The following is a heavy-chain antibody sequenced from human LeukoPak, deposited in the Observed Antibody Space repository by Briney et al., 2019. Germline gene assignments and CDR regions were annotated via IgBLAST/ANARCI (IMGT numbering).Heavy chain of an antibody. CDR1: GFTFSSYS. V-gene: IGHV3-21*01. CDR3: AKDIRAGSREYYFDY. D-gene: IGHD6-13*01. CDR2: ISSSSSYI. Sequence: PGGSLRLSCAASGFTFSSYSMNWVRQAPGKGLEWVSSISSSSSYIYYADSVKGRFTISRDNAKNSLYLQMNSLRAEDTAVYYCAKDIRAGSREYYFDYWGQGTLVTVSS. J-gene: IGHJ4*02.